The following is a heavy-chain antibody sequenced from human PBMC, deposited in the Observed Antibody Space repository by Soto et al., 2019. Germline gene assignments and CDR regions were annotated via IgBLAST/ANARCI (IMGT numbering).Heavy chain of an antibody. J-gene: IGHJ5*02. V-gene: IGHV1-18*01. D-gene: IGHD4-17*01. Sequence: XSVKFSCKASGYAFTSYGISWVRQAPGQGLEWMGWISAYNGNTNYAQKLQGRVTMTTDTSTSTAYMELRSLRSDDTAVYYCARVTTVTTISLNWFDPWGKGTLVTVSS. CDR3: ARVTTVTTISLNWFDP. CDR2: ISAYNGNT. CDR1: GYAFTSYG.